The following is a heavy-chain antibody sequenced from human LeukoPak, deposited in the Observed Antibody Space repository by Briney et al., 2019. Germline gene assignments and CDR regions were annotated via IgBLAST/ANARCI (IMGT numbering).Heavy chain of an antibody. CDR2: IKNDGSEE. CDR1: GFTFSSYW. J-gene: IGHJ4*02. V-gene: IGHV3-7*01. CDR3: ARAIRGSAVDTGDR. Sequence: GGSLRLSCAASGFTFSSYWMRWVRQAPGQGLDVVANIKNDGSEEYYVDSVKGRFTISRDNAKNSLFLQMNSLTVEDTAVYYCARAIRGSAVDTGDRWGQGTLVTVSS. D-gene: IGHD3-10*01.